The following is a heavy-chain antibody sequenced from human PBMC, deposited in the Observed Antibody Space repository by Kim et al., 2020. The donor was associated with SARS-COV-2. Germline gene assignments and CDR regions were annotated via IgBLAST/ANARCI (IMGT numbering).Heavy chain of an antibody. Sequence: ASVKVSCKASGYTFTSYAMNWVRQAPGQGLEWMGWINTNTGNPTYAQGFTGRFVFSLDTSVSTAYLQISSLKAEDTAVYYCALYSSSWYYGGYYYYGMDVWGQGTTVTVSS. CDR1: GYTFTSYA. CDR2: INTNTGNP. J-gene: IGHJ6*02. CDR3: ALYSSSWYYGGYYYYGMDV. V-gene: IGHV7-4-1*02. D-gene: IGHD6-13*01.